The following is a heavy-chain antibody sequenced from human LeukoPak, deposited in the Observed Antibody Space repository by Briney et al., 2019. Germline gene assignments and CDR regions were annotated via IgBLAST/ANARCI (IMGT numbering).Heavy chain of an antibody. V-gene: IGHV1-3*01. CDR3: ARVSLEGGFDY. J-gene: IGHJ4*02. CDR1: GYTFTSYA. Sequence: ASVKVSCKASGYTFTSYAMHWVRQAPGQRLEWMGWINAGNGNTKYSQKFQGRVTITRDTSASTAYMGLSSLRSEDTAVYYCARVSLEGGFDYWGQGTLVTVSS. CDR2: INAGNGNT.